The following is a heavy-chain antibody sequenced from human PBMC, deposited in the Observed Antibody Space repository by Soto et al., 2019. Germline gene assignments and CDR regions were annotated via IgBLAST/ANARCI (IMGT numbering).Heavy chain of an antibody. CDR3: TRGAGAPWVRFDS. Sequence: SDTLSLTWPFSGYSITSGCCWGWVRPSPGKGLEWIGSISYSAKTFYNPSLASRFSIAVDTSKNHFSLRLTSVTAADTALYYCTRGAGAPWVRFDSWGLGTMVTVA. J-gene: IGHJ4*02. V-gene: IGHV4-38-2*02. CDR1: GYSITSGCC. D-gene: IGHD3-22*01. CDR2: ISYSAKT.